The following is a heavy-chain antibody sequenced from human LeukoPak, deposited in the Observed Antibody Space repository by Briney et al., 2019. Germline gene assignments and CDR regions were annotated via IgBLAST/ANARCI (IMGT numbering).Heavy chain of an antibody. CDR1: GGSITGFF. J-gene: IGHJ4*02. Sequence: SETLSLTCAVSGGSITGFFWTWIRQPAGEGLQYIGRIFSRGGANYNPSLQSRVAMSVDTSQNLFSLKLTSVTAADTAVYFCARVATPDVSSPLDFWGQGILDTVSS. CDR3: ARVATPDVSSPLDF. V-gene: IGHV4-4*07. CDR2: IFSRGGA. D-gene: IGHD6-19*01.